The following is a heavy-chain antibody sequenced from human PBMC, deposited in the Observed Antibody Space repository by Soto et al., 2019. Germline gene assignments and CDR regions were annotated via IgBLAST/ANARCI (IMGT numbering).Heavy chain of an antibody. CDR3: ARGGGVGVAGSAAFDM. Sequence: QLHLVQSGAVVKKPGASVTVSCSASGYPVTAYYMHWVRQAPGRGLEWMGGINPATGAAKYIQTFQGRVTMTRDTSTSTVFMELGGLTSEDTAVFYCARGGGVGVAGSAAFDMWGQGTLVTVSS. CDR2: INPATGAA. CDR1: GYPVTAYY. V-gene: IGHV1-2*02. J-gene: IGHJ3*02. D-gene: IGHD3-3*01.